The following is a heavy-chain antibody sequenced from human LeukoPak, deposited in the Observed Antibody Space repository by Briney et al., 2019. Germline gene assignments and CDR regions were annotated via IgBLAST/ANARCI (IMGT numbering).Heavy chain of an antibody. CDR1: GYTFTSYY. J-gene: IGHJ4*02. V-gene: IGHV1-46*01. CDR2: INPSGGST. CDR3: ARVGQLTGHYDY. D-gene: IGHD3-9*01. Sequence: GASVKVSCKASGYTFTSYYMLWVRQAPGQGLEWMGIINPSGGSTSYAQKFQGRVTMTRDTSTSTVYMELSSLRSEDTAVYYCARVGQLTGHYDYWGQGTLVTVSS.